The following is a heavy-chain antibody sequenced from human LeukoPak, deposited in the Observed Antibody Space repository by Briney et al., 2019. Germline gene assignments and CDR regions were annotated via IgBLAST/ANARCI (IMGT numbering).Heavy chain of an antibody. Sequence: GGSLRLSCAASGFTFSSYGMHWVRQAPGKGLEWVAFIRYDGSNKYYADSVKGRFTISRDNSKNTLYLQMNSLRAEDTAVYYCAKAPFSGSYPYYFDYWGQGTLVTVSS. CDR1: GFTFSSYG. CDR3: AKAPFSGSYPYYFDY. D-gene: IGHD1-26*01. CDR2: IRYDGSNK. J-gene: IGHJ4*02. V-gene: IGHV3-30*02.